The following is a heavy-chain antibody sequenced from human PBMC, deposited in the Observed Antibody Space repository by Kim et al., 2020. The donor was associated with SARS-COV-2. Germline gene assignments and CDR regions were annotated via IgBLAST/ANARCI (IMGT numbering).Heavy chain of an antibody. CDR2: IYTSGST. D-gene: IGHD6-6*01. Sequence: SETLSLTCTVSGGSISSGSYYWSWIRQPAGKGLEWIGRIYTSGSTNYNPSLKSRVTISVDTSKNQFSLKLSSVTAADTAVYYCARDLGSSSPDPYWYFDLWGRGTLVTVSS. CDR3: ARDLGSSSPDPYWYFDL. J-gene: IGHJ2*01. V-gene: IGHV4-61*02. CDR1: GGSISSGSYY.